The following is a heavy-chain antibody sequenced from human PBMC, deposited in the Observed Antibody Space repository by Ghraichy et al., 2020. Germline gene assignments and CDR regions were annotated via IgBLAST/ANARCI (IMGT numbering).Heavy chain of an antibody. CDR1: GGTFSSYA. CDR2: IIPILGIA. V-gene: IGHV1-69*04. J-gene: IGHJ5*02. D-gene: IGHD6-13*01. CDR3: AGYDLSPAAAGTRPLGFHNWFDP. Sequence: SVKVSCKASGGTFSSYAISWVRQAPGQGLEWMGRIIPILGIANYAQKFQGRVTITADKSTSTAYMELSSLRSEDTAVYYCAGYDLSPAAAGTRPLGFHNWFDPWGQGTLVTVSS.